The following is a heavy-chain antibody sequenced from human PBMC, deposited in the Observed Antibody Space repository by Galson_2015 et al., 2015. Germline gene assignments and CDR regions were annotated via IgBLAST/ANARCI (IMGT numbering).Heavy chain of an antibody. Sequence: SLRLSCAASGFTFSSYAMSWVRQAPGKGLEWVSAISGSGGSTYYADSVKGRFTISRDNSKNTLYLQMNSLRAEDTAVYYCAKDLDFVVVVAATGYWGQGTLVTVSS. CDR3: AKDLDFVVVVAATGY. CDR1: GFTFSSYA. V-gene: IGHV3-23*01. J-gene: IGHJ4*02. D-gene: IGHD2-15*01. CDR2: ISGSGGST.